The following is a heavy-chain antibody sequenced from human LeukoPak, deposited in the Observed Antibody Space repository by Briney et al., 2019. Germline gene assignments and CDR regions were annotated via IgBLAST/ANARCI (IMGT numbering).Heavy chain of an antibody. CDR3: VRDLETTGTTSFFDY. CDR1: GFTFSSYW. V-gene: IGHV3-74*01. CDR2: INTDGSYT. D-gene: IGHD1-1*01. J-gene: IGHJ4*02. Sequence: GGSLRLSCAASGFTFSSYWMYSVRQAPGEGLVWVSRINTDGSYTSHADSVKGRFTISRDNAKNTLYLQMNSLRADDTAVYYCVRDLETTGTTSFFDYWGQGTLVTVSS.